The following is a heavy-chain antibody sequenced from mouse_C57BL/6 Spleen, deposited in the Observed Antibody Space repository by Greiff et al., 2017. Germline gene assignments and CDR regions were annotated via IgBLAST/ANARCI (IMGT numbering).Heavy chain of an antibody. J-gene: IGHJ2*01. CDR1: GYTFTSYW. D-gene: IGHD1-1*01. CDR3: ARTPNYYGSSLDY. Sequence: QVQLQQPGAELVMPGASVKLSCKASGYTFTSYWMHWVKQRPGQGLEWIGEIDPSDSYTNYNQKFKGKSTLTVDKSYSTAYMQLSSLTSEDSAVYYCARTPNYYGSSLDYWGQGTTLTVSS. V-gene: IGHV1-69*01. CDR2: IDPSDSYT.